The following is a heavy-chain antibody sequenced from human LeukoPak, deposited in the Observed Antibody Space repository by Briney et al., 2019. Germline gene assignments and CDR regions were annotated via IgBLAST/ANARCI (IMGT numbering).Heavy chain of an antibody. J-gene: IGHJ4*02. CDR2: IKQDRSEK. V-gene: IGHV3-7*01. Sequence: GGSLRLSCAASGFTFTNYWMSWVRQAPGKGLELVANIKQDRSEKYYVDSVKGRFTISRDNAKNSLYLQMNSLRAEDTAEYYCARDGERGELSLYMDYWGQGTLVTVSS. CDR3: ARDGERGELSLYMDY. CDR1: GFTFTNYW. D-gene: IGHD3-16*02.